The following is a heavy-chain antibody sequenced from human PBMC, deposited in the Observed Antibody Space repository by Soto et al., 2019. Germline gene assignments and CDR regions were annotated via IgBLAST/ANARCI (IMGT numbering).Heavy chain of an antibody. D-gene: IGHD7-27*01. CDR1: GASISSSSYF. V-gene: IGHV4-39*01. J-gene: IGHJ4*02. CDR3: ARRWGRTFDY. Sequence: SETLSLTCTVSGASISSSSYFWAWIRQSPGKGLEWIGSIYYSGSTYYNPSLKSRVTISGDTSKNQFSLKLSSVTAADTAVYYCARRWGRTFDYWGQGTLVTVSS. CDR2: IYYSGST.